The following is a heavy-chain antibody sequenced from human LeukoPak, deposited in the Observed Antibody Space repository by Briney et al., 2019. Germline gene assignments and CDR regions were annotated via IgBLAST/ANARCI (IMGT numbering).Heavy chain of an antibody. Sequence: KTGGSLRLSCAASGFTFSNAWMRWVRQAPGKGLEWVGRIKSKTDGGTTDYAAPVKVRFTISRDNSKNTLYLQMNSLKTEDTAVYYCTTGGAASGISYWGQGTLVTVSS. CDR1: GFTFSNAW. J-gene: IGHJ4*02. CDR3: TTGGAASGISY. V-gene: IGHV3-15*01. D-gene: IGHD6-13*01. CDR2: IKSKTDGGTT.